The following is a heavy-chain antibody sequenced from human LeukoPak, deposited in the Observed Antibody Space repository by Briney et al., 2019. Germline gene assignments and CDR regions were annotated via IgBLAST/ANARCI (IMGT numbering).Heavy chain of an antibody. V-gene: IGHV4-59*08. CDR2: IFDSGSP. CDR3: ARHDDNGWYFFDI. D-gene: IGHD6-19*01. Sequence: SETLSLTCTVSGGSIGTYHWSWVRQPPGKGLEWIGYIFDSGSPSYRPALKSRVTISLDTSKNHVSLRLQSATAADTAIYYCARHDDNGWYFFDIWGQGTLVTVSS. CDR1: GGSIGTYH. J-gene: IGHJ4*02.